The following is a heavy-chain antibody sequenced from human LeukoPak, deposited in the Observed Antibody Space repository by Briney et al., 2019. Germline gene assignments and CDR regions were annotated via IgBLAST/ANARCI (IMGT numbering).Heavy chain of an antibody. D-gene: IGHD1-14*01. CDR3: ARVPEL. J-gene: IGHJ4*02. CDR2: ISSISSYI. Sequence: GGSLRLSCAASGFTSSSYNKNWVRQAPGKGLEWVSSISSISSYIYYADSVKGRFTISRDNAKNSLYLQMNSLRAEDTAVYYCARVPELGGQGTLVTVSS. CDR1: GFTSSSYN. V-gene: IGHV3-21*01.